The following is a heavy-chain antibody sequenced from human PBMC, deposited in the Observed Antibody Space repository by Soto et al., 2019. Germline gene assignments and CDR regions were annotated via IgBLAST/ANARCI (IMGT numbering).Heavy chain of an antibody. V-gene: IGHV1-69*13. J-gene: IGHJ5*02. CDR3: ARDMTVDTAMVSWWFDP. CDR2: IIPIFGIA. D-gene: IGHD5-18*01. CDR1: GGTFSSYA. Sequence: ASVKVSCKASGGTFSSYAISWVRQAPGQGLEWMGGIIPIFGIANYAQKFQGRVTITADESTSTAYMELSSLRSEDTAVYYCARDMTVDTAMVSWWFDPWGQGTLVTVSS.